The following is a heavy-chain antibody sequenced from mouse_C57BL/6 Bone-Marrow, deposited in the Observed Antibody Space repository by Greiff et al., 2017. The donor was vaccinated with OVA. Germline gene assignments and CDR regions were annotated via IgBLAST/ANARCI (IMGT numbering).Heavy chain of an antibody. CDR3: TPLYDGYHWYFDV. CDR2: IDPENGDT. D-gene: IGHD2-3*01. Sequence: VQLKESGAELVRPGASVKLSCTASGFNIKDDYMHWVKQRPEQGLEWIGWIDPENGDTEYASKFQGKATITADTSSNTAYLQLSSLTSEDTAVYYCTPLYDGYHWYFDVWGTGTTVTVSS. J-gene: IGHJ1*03. CDR1: GFNIKDDY. V-gene: IGHV14-4*01.